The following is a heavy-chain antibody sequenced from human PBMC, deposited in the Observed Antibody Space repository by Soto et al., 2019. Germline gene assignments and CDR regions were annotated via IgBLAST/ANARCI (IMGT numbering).Heavy chain of an antibody. CDR2: ISGSGGST. D-gene: IGHD3-22*01. V-gene: IGHV3-23*01. J-gene: IGHJ6*02. Sequence: QPGGSLRLSCATSGFTFSNYGMSWVRQAPAKGLEWVSGISGSGGSTYYADSVKGRFTISRDNAKNSLYLQMNSLRAEDTAVYYCARFYYDSSGYLPSPYYYYYGMDVWGQGTTVTVSS. CDR1: GFTFSNYG. CDR3: ARFYYDSSGYLPSPYYYYYGMDV.